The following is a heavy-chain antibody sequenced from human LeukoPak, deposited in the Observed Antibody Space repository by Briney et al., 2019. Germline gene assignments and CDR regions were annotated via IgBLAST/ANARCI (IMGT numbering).Heavy chain of an antibody. Sequence: GGSLRLSCTASGFTFGDYGMSWVRQAPGKGLEWVGFIRSKAYGGTTEYAASVKGRFTISRDDSKSIAYLQMNSLKTEDTAVYYCTRDVYDFWSGYYQFFDYWGQGTLVTVSS. D-gene: IGHD3-3*01. CDR3: TRDVYDFWSGYYQFFDY. V-gene: IGHV3-49*04. CDR1: GFTFGDYG. CDR2: IRSKAYGGTT. J-gene: IGHJ4*02.